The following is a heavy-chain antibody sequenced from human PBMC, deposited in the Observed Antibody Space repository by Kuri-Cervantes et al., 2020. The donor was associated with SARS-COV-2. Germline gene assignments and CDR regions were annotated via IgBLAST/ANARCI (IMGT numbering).Heavy chain of an antibody. CDR3: AKDRHSMVRGHPIDY. D-gene: IGHD3-10*01. CDR1: GFTFSSYS. J-gene: IGHJ4*02. CDR2: ISSSSSYI. Sequence: GGSLRLSCAASGFTFSSYSMNWVRQAPGKGLEWVSSISSSSSYIYYADSVKGRFTISRDNAKNSLYLQMNSLRAEDTAVYYCAKDRHSMVRGHPIDYWGQGTLVTVSS. V-gene: IGHV3-21*01.